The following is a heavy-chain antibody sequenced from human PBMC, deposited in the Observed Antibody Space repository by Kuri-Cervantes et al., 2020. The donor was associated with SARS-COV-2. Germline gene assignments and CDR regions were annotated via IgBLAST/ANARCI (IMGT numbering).Heavy chain of an antibody. CDR2: INPSGGGT. CDR3: ARGRLSSDYFDY. V-gene: IGHV1-46*01. CDR1: GYIFTNYY. J-gene: IGHJ4*02. D-gene: IGHD6-6*01. Sequence: ASVKVSCKASGYIFTNYYMSWVRQAPGQGLEWLGIINPSGGGTSYAQKFQGRATMTRDTSTSTVYMELSSLRSEDTAVYYCARGRLSSDYFDYWGQGTLVTVSS.